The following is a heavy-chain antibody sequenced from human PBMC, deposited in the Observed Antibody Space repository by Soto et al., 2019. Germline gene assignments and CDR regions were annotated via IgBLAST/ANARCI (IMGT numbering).Heavy chain of an antibody. CDR2: INPSGGST. Sequence: QVQLVQSGAEVKKPGASVKVSCKASGYTFTSYYMHWVRQAPGQGLEWMGIINPSGGSTSYAQKFQGRVTMTRDTSTSTVYMELSSLRSEDTAVYYCASDFSGSYYYYYGMDVWGQGTXXTVSS. J-gene: IGHJ6*02. V-gene: IGHV1-46*01. CDR3: ASDFSGSYYYYYGMDV. CDR1: GYTFTSYY. D-gene: IGHD1-26*01.